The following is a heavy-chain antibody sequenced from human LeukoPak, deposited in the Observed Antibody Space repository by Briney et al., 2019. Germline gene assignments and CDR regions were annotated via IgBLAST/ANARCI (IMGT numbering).Heavy chain of an antibody. D-gene: IGHD1-7*01. CDR2: LRYDGRNK. CDR3: AEDGENYHIDY. J-gene: IGHJ4*02. CDR1: GLTFSRHH. Sequence: GGSLRLFCLGSGLTFSRHHVHLVRQAPGKGPELEAMLRYDGRNKYYEDSVTGRCTISSDNFKHTLQLQMNNLRAQDTPLLYFAEDGENYHIDYWGQGTLVTVSS. V-gene: IGHV3-30*02.